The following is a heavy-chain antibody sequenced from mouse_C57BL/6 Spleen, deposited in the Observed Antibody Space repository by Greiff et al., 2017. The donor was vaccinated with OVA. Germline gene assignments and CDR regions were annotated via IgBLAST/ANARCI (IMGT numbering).Heavy chain of an antibody. Sequence: EVQLVESGPGLVKPSQSLSLTCSVTGYSITSGYYWNWIRQFPGNKLEWMGYISYDGSNNYNPSLKNRISITRDTSKNQFILKLNSVTTEDTATYYCARGTTVAYLDYWGQGTTLTVS. CDR3: ARGTTVAYLDY. CDR2: ISYDGSN. CDR1: GYSITSGYY. D-gene: IGHD1-1*01. J-gene: IGHJ2*01. V-gene: IGHV3-6*01.